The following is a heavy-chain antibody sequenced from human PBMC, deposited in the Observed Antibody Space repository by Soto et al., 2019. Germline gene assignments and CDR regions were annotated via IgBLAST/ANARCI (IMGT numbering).Heavy chain of an antibody. CDR2: IIPIFGTA. CDR1: GGTFSSYA. J-gene: IGHJ4*02. CDR3: ARATKIVRPFDY. D-gene: IGHD3-16*01. Sequence: GASVKVSCKSSGGTFSSYAIGWVRQAPGQGLEWMGGIIPIFGTANYAQKLQGRVTITADESTSTAYMELNSLRSEDTAVYYCARATKIVRPFDYWGQGTLVTVSS. V-gene: IGHV1-69*13.